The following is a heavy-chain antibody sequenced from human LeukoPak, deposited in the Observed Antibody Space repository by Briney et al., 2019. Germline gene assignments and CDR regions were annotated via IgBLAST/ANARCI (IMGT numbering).Heavy chain of an antibody. CDR2: VSGSGGST. D-gene: IGHD3-22*01. J-gene: IGHJ4*02. Sequence: GGTLRLSCAASGFTFSSYGMSWVRQAPGKGLEWVSAVSGSGGSTYYADSVKGRFTISRDNSKNTLYLQMNSLRAEDTAVYYCGKDGTYYYDSSGYLPPDYFGYWGQGTLVTVSS. CDR1: GFTFSSYG. V-gene: IGHV3-23*01. CDR3: GKDGTYYYDSSGYLPPDYFGY.